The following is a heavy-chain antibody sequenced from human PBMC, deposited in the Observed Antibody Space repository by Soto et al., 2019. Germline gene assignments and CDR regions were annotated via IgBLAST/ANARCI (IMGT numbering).Heavy chain of an antibody. Sequence: QVQLVQSGAEVKKPGASVKVSCEASGYTFTTYDINWVRQATGQGLEWMGWINPNSGHTDYAQRFQGRVTMTRNTSISTAYMELSSLRSEDTAVYYCTRGSRYFDYWGQGTRVTVSS. CDR2: INPNSGHT. V-gene: IGHV1-8*01. CDR3: TRGSRYFDY. CDR1: GYTFTTYD. J-gene: IGHJ4*02. D-gene: IGHD3-9*01.